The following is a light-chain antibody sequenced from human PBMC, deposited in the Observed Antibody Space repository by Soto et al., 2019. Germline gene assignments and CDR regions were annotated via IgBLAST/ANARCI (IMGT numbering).Light chain of an antibody. CDR3: QQRSNWPPLT. J-gene: IGKJ4*01. Sequence: VLTQSPGTLSLSAGQRATLCCMASQSVSSYLAWYQQKPGQAPSLLIYDAANRATGIPARCSGGGSWRDVALTISSLETEDVAVYYCQQRSNWPPLTVGGGTKVDIK. CDR2: DAA. V-gene: IGKV3-11*02. CDR1: QSVSSY.